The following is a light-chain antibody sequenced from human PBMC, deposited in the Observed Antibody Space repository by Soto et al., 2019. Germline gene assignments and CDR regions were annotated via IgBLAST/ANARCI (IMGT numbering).Light chain of an antibody. Sequence: DIQMTQSPSTLSASVGDRVTITCRASQSIRSWLAWYQQKPGKAPKLLIFDASRLESGVPSRFSGSGSGTEFTLTISSLQPDDFATYYCQQYNNYYTFGQGTKLEIK. V-gene: IGKV1-5*01. CDR2: DAS. CDR3: QQYNNYYT. J-gene: IGKJ2*01. CDR1: QSIRSW.